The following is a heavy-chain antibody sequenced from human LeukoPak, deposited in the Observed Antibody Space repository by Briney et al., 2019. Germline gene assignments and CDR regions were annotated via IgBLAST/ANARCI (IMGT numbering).Heavy chain of an antibody. V-gene: IGHV1-69*05. J-gene: IGHJ4*02. CDR1: GGTFSRYA. Sequence: SVKVSCKASGGTFSRYAISWVRQAPGPGLEWMGRIVPIFGTANYAQKFQGRATITTHESTSTAYMELSSVRSEDTAVYYCARDRGRWLQLGYFDYWGQGTLVTVSS. D-gene: IGHD5-24*01. CDR2: IVPIFGTA. CDR3: ARDRGRWLQLGYFDY.